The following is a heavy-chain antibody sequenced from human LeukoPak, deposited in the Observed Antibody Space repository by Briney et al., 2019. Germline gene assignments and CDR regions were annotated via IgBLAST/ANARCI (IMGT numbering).Heavy chain of an antibody. CDR1: GYTFTGYY. D-gene: IGHD1-26*01. V-gene: IGHV1-2*02. J-gene: IGHJ5*02. Sequence: ASVKVSCKASGYTFTGYYMHWVRQAPGQGLEWMGWINPNSGGTNHAQNFQGRVTMTRDTSISTAYMELSRLTSDDTAGYYCARGRGVYGGSFYNWFDPWGQGTLVTVSS. CDR2: INPNSGGT. CDR3: ARGRGVYGGSFYNWFDP.